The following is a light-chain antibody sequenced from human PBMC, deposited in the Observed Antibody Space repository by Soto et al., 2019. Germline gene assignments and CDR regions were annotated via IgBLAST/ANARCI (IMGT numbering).Light chain of an antibody. J-gene: IGKJ2*01. Sequence: DIQMTQSPSSVSASVGDRVTITCRASQGISSWLAWYQQKPGKAPKLLINAASILQSGVLSRFSGRGSGTDFAVTIISLQPEDFATYYCQQANSFPWTFGQGTKLEIK. CDR3: QQANSFPWT. CDR2: AAS. V-gene: IGKV1-12*01. CDR1: QGISSW.